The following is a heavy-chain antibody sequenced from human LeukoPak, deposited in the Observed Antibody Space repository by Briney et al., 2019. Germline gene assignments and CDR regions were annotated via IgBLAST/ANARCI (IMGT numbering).Heavy chain of an antibody. CDR2: IWYDGSNK. Sequence: GRSLRLSCAASGFTFSSCGMHWVRQAPGKGLEWVAVIWYDGSNKYYADSVKGRFTISRDNSKDTLYLQMNSLRAEDTAVYYCARDIYGDYSVFDYWGQGTLVTVSS. V-gene: IGHV3-33*01. J-gene: IGHJ4*02. CDR1: GFTFSSCG. CDR3: ARDIYGDYSVFDY. D-gene: IGHD4-17*01.